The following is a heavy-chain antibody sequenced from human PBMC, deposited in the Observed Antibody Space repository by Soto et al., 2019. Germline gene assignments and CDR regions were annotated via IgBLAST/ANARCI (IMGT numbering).Heavy chain of an antibody. Sequence: SETLSLTCPVYGDYITSSSHSWEWIRQPPGKCLDCIANIYYDGNTYYNPSLKSRVAISLDTSKNQFSLRLNSVTAADTAVYYCARSSIEPRVFMYPFDSWGQGTLVAVS. CDR3: ARSSIEPRVFMYPFDS. V-gene: IGHV4-39*01. J-gene: IGHJ4*02. D-gene: IGHD6-6*01. CDR2: IYYDGNT. CDR1: GDYITSSSHS.